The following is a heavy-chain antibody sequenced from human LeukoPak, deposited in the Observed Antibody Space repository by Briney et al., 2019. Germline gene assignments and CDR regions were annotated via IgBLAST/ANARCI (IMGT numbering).Heavy chain of an antibody. CDR2: ISSSSSYI. J-gene: IGHJ4*02. CDR1: AFTFSSYW. Sequence: KTGGSLRLTCTASAFTFSSYWMHWVRQAPGKGLEWVSSISSSSSYIYYADSVKGRFTISRDNAKNSLYLQMNSLRAEDTAVYYCARDRQLERPFDYWGQGTLVTVSS. V-gene: IGHV3-21*01. CDR3: ARDRQLERPFDY. D-gene: IGHD1-1*01.